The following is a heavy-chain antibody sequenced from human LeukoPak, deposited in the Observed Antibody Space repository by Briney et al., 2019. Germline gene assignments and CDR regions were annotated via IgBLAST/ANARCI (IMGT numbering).Heavy chain of an antibody. J-gene: IGHJ4*02. CDR2: IYTSGTT. CDR1: GGSISSYY. Sequence: SETLSLTCTVSGGSISSYYWSWIRQPAGKGLEWIGRIYTSGTTNYNPSLKSRITMSVDTSKNQFSLKMRSVTAADTAVYYCARANYDGSDYWGQGTLVTVSS. CDR3: ARANYDGSDY. V-gene: IGHV4-4*07. D-gene: IGHD3-22*01.